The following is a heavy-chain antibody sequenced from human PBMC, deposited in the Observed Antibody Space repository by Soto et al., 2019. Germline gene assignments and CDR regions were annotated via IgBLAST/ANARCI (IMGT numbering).Heavy chain of an antibody. V-gene: IGHV3-74*01. D-gene: IGHD4-17*01. CDR2: VNSDGSST. CDR1: GFTFSSYW. J-gene: IGHJ4*02. CDR3: TRGAYYDYGEYDY. Sequence: PGGSLRLSCAASGFTFSSYWMHWVRQAPGKGLVWVSRVNSDGSSTSYADSVKGRFTISRDNAKKTLYLQMNSLRAEDTAVYYCTRGAYYDYGEYDYWGRGTLVTVSS.